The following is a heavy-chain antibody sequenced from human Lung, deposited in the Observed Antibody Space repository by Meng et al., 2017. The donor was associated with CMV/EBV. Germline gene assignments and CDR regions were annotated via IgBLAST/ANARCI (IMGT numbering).Heavy chain of an antibody. CDR3: ARDLEY. CDR1: GGSISSSTYY. CDR2: LYDSGST. Sequence: LQESGSGLVRPSETLPRSCSVAGGSISSSTYYWAWIRQPPGKGLEWIGSLYDSGSTYYHPSLKSRVTISVDTSKTYFSLKLRSVTAADTAVYYCARDLEYWGQGTLVTVSS. J-gene: IGHJ4*02. V-gene: IGHV4-39*07. D-gene: IGHD1-1*01.